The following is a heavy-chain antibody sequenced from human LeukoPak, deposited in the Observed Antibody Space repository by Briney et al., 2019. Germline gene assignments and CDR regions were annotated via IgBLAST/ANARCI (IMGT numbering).Heavy chain of an antibody. CDR2: INPNSGGT. Sequence: GASVKVSCKASGYTFTGYYMRWVRQAPGQGLEWMGWINPNSGGTNYAQKFQGRVTMTRDTSISTAYMELSRLRSDDTAVYYCARGRVWLQSWFDPWGQGTLVTVSS. V-gene: IGHV1-2*02. D-gene: IGHD5-24*01. CDR1: GYTFTGYY. J-gene: IGHJ5*02. CDR3: ARGRVWLQSWFDP.